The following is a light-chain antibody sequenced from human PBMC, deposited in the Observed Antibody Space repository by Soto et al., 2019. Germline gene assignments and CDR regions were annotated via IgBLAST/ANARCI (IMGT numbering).Light chain of an antibody. J-gene: IGKJ1*01. V-gene: IGKV3-15*01. Sequence: EILMTQSPASLSVSPGEGATLSCRASQSVNSNLAWYQQKPGQAPRLLIYGASIRATGIPARFSVSGSGTEFTLTISSLQSEDFAVYYCQQYNNWWTFGQGTKVEIK. CDR1: QSVNSN. CDR2: GAS. CDR3: QQYNNWWT.